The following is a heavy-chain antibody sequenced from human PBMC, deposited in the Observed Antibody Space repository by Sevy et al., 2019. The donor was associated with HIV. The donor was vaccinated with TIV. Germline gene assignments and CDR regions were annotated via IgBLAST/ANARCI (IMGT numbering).Heavy chain of an antibody. D-gene: IGHD1-26*01. Sequence: GGSLRLSCVASGFTFSKAWMSWVRQAPGKGLEWVGRIKSKTDCATRDLAAPVKGRIIISRDDSKNTLYLQISNLKIEDTGVYFCAAGVGASDFDYWGQGTLVTVSS. V-gene: IGHV3-15*01. J-gene: IGHJ4*02. CDR1: GFTFSKAW. CDR3: AAGVGASDFDY. CDR2: IKSKTDCATR.